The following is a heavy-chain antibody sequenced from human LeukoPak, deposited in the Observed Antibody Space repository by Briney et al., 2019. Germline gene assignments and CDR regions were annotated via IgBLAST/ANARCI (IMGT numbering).Heavy chain of an antibody. J-gene: IGHJ3*02. V-gene: IGHV3-30*04. CDR3: ARPIMASAFDI. CDR2: ISFDGSNK. CDR1: GFTVSSYS. Sequence: GGSLRLSCAASGFTVSSYSMHWVRQAPGKGLEWVAVISFDGSNKYYADSVKGRFTISRDSSENTLYLHMNSLRAEDTAVYFCARPIMASAFDIWGQGTMVTVSS. D-gene: IGHD3-16*01.